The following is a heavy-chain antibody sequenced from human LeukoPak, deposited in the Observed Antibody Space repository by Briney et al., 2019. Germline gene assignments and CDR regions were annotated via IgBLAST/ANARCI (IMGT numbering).Heavy chain of an antibody. CDR1: GFTFSSYS. D-gene: IGHD4-17*01. CDR2: ISGGGDST. V-gene: IGHV3-23*01. CDR3: AQIPVTTVSG. Sequence: GGSLRLSCAASGFTFSSYSMNWVRQAPGKGLEWVSGISGGGDSTHHADSVKGRFTISRDNSKNTLYLQMSSLRAEDTAVYYCAQIPVTTVSGWGQGTMVTVSS. J-gene: IGHJ3*01.